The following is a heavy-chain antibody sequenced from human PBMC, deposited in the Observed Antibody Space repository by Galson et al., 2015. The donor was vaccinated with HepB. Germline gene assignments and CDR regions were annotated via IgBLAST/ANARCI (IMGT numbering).Heavy chain of an antibody. CDR2: ISGSGGST. V-gene: IGHV3-23*01. CDR3: AKDPGVAAAITQTDY. Sequence: SLRLSCAASGFTFSSYAMSWVRQAPGKGLEWVSAISGSGGSTYYADSVKGRFTISRDNSKNTLYLQMNSLRAEDTAVYYCAKDPGVAAAITQTDYWGQGTLVTVPS. D-gene: IGHD6-13*01. J-gene: IGHJ4*02. CDR1: GFTFSSYA.